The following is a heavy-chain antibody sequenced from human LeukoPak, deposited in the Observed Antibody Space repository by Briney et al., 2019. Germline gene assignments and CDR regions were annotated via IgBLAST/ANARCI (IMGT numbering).Heavy chain of an antibody. Sequence: PSETLSLTCAVYGGSFSGYYWTWIRQPPGKGLEWIGEINHSGDTNYNPSLKSRVTISVDTSKNQFPLKLSSVTAADTAVYYCVRGRVKGKYWGQGTLVTVSS. V-gene: IGHV4-34*01. CDR2: INHSGDT. CDR3: VRGRVKGKY. J-gene: IGHJ4*02. D-gene: IGHD2/OR15-2a*01. CDR1: GGSFSGYY.